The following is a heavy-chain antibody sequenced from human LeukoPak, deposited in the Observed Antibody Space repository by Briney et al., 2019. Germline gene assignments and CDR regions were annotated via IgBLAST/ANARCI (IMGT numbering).Heavy chain of an antibody. CDR1: GGSISSSSYY. J-gene: IGHJ4*02. CDR3: ASELRTGTLGY. CDR2: IYYSGST. D-gene: IGHD1-7*01. Sequence: SETLSLTCNVSGGSISSSSYYWGWIRQPPGKGLEWIGSIYYSGSTYYNPSLKSRVTISVDTSKNQFSLKLSSVTAADTAVYYCASELRTGTLGYWGQGTLVTVSS. V-gene: IGHV4-39*07.